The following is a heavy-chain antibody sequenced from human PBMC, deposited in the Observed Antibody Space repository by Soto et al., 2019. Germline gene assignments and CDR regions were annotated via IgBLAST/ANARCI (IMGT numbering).Heavy chain of an antibody. CDR1: AFSFSLYW. CDR3: AGIRGFRGYCLYGIGG. Sequence: GGSLRLFSPASAFSFSLYWMTRVRQAPGKGVEWVANIRECGSDQYYVDSVKGRFTISRDNSKISLSLHVTSFRAEATAAYYCAGIRGFRGYCLYGIGGCGQG. CDR2: IRECGSDQ. J-gene: IGHJ4*02. D-gene: IGHD3-16*01. V-gene: IGHV3-7*03.